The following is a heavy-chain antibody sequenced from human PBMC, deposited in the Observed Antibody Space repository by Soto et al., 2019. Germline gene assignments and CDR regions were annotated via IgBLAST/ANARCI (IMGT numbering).Heavy chain of an antibody. V-gene: IGHV3-23*01. Sequence: EVQLLESGGGLVQPGGSLRLSCAASGFTFSSYAMSWVRRAPGKGLEWVSAISGSGGSTYYEDSVKGRFTISRDNSKNPLYLQMNSLRAEDTAVYYCAKGLQYSSSWYADYWGQGTLVTVSS. D-gene: IGHD6-13*01. CDR2: ISGSGGST. CDR3: AKGLQYSSSWYADY. CDR1: GFTFSSYA. J-gene: IGHJ4*02.